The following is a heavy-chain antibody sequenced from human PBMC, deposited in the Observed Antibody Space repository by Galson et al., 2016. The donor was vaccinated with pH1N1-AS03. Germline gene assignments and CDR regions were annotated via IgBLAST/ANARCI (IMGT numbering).Heavy chain of an antibody. D-gene: IGHD3-9*01. CDR1: GFTFSRST. CDR3: SRGDWFH. Sequence: SLRLSCAASGFTFSRSTMHWVRQASGKGLGWVGHIRTKTNSYATAYGASMKGRFTISRDDSKNITYLQMNSLQIDDTAVYFCSRGDWFHWGQGTLVTVSS. V-gene: IGHV3-73*01. CDR2: IRTKTNSYAT. J-gene: IGHJ4*02.